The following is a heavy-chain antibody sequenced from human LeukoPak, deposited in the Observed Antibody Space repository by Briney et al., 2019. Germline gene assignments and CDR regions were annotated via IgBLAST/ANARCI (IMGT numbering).Heavy chain of an antibody. CDR1: GGSFSGYY. CDR2: INHSGST. J-gene: IGHJ4*02. D-gene: IGHD7-27*01. V-gene: IGHV4-34*01. Sequence: PSETLSLTCAVYGGSFSGYYRSWIRQPPGKGLEWIGEINHSGSTNYNPSLKSRVTISVDTSKNQFSLKLSSVTAADTAVYYCARSHGDLTFDYWGQGTLVTVSS. CDR3: ARSHGDLTFDY.